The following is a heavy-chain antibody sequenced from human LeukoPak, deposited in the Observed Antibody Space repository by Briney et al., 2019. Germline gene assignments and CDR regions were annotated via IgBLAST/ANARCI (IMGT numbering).Heavy chain of an antibody. V-gene: IGHV3-53*01. CDR1: GFTVSSNY. CDR3: ARSTGHYGSGSYLFDY. Sequence: GGSLRLSCAASGFTVSSNYMSWVRQAPGKGLEWVSVIYSGGSTYYADSVKGRFTISRDNSKNTLYLQMNSLRAEDTAVYYCARSTGHYGSGSYLFDYWGQGTLVTVSS. D-gene: IGHD3-10*01. CDR2: IYSGGST. J-gene: IGHJ4*02.